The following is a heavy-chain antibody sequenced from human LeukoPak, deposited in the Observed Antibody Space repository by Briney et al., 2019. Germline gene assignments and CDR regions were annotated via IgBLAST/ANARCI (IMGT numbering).Heavy chain of an antibody. CDR2: INSDGKTT. V-gene: IGHV3-48*01. CDR1: GFTFSDYS. D-gene: IGHD3-22*01. J-gene: IGHJ4*02. Sequence: GGSLRLSCAASGFTFSDYSMNWVRQAPGKGLEDLSYINSDGKTTWYADSVKGRFTASRGNAKNSLYLQMNSLRVEDTAVYYCARVDSSGYYFDYWGQGTLVTVSS. CDR3: ARVDSSGYYFDY.